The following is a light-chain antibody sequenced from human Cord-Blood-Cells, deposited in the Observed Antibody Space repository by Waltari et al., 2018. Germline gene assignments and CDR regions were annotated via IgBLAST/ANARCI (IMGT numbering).Light chain of an antibody. CDR2: KVS. V-gene: IGKV2-30*01. CDR3: MQGTHWPP. Sequence: DVVMTQSPLSLPVTLGQPASISCRSSQSLVYRDGNTYLNWFQQRPGQSPRRLIYKVSNRDSGVPERFSGSGSGTDFTLKISRVEAEDVGVYYCMQGTHWPPFGGGTKVEIK. J-gene: IGKJ4*01. CDR1: QSLVYRDGNTY.